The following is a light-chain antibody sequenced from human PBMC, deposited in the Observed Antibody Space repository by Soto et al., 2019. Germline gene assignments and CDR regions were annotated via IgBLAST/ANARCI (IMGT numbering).Light chain of an antibody. Sequence: DVHLTQSPSTLSASVGDRVTITCRASQTISRWLAWYQQKPGKAPKLLIYDVSSLESGVPGRFSGSGSGTEFTLSLSSLQPDDFATYYCQQYNSYSLLTFGGGTKVEI. CDR3: QQYNSYSLLT. V-gene: IGKV1-5*01. CDR2: DVS. CDR1: QTISRW. J-gene: IGKJ4*02.